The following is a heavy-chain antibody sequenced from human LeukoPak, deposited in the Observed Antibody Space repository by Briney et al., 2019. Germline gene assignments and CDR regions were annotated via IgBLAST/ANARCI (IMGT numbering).Heavy chain of an antibody. D-gene: IGHD1-26*01. CDR2: ISYDGSNK. V-gene: IGHV3-30*04. CDR1: GFTFSSYA. CDR3: ARTSGVGATDLDY. Sequence: PGRSLRLSCAASGFTFSSYAMHWVRQAPGKGLEWVAVISYDGSNKYYADSVKGRFTISRDNSKNTLYLQMNSLRAEDTAVYYCARTSGVGATDLDYWGQGTLVTVSS. J-gene: IGHJ4*02.